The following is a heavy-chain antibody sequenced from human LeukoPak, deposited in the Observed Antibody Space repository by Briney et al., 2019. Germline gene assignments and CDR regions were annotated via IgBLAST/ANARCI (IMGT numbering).Heavy chain of an antibody. V-gene: IGHV1-18*01. CDR2: ISAYNGNT. CDR1: GYTFTSYG. Sequence: GASVKVTCKASGYTFTSYGSSWVRQAPGQGLEWMGWISAYNGNTNYAQKLQGRVTMTTDTSTSTAYMELRSLRSDDTAVYYCARSDYGDYVAGEYFQHWGQGTLAIVSS. CDR3: ARSDYGDYVAGEYFQH. D-gene: IGHD4-17*01. J-gene: IGHJ1*01.